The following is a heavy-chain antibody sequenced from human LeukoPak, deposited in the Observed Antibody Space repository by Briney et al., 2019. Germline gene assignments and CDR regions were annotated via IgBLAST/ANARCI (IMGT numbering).Heavy chain of an antibody. Sequence: ASVKVSCKASGYTFTSYAMHWVRQAPGQRLEWMGWINAGNGNTKYSQEFQGRVTITRDTSASTAYMELSSLRSEDMAVYYCARDLYYYDSTAPQGVYGYWGQGTLVTVSS. V-gene: IGHV1-3*03. CDR2: INAGNGNT. J-gene: IGHJ4*02. CDR1: GYTFTSYA. CDR3: ARDLYYYDSTAPQGVYGY. D-gene: IGHD3-22*01.